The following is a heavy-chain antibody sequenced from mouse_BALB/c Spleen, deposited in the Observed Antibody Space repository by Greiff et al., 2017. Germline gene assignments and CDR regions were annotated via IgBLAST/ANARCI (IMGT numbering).Heavy chain of an antibody. J-gene: IGHJ1*01. V-gene: IGHV5-6-3*01. Sequence: DVQLVESGGGLVQPGGSLKLSCAASGFTFSSYGMPWVRQTPDKRLELVATINSNGGSTYYPDSVKGRFTISRDNAKNTLYLQMSSLKSEDTAMYYCARDGGYGRDWYFDVWGAGTTVTVSA. CDR1: GFTFSSYG. D-gene: IGHD2-2*01. CDR3: ARDGGYGRDWYFDV. CDR2: INSNGGST.